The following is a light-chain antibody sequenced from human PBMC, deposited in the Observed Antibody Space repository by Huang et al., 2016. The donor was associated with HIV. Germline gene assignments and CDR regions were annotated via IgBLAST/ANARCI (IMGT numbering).Light chain of an antibody. J-gene: IGKJ3*01. CDR3: QQYNNWPLFT. Sequence: EIVMTQSPATLSVSPGERATLSCRASQSVNNNLAWYQQKPGQAPRRLIYGASTRATGIPARFSGSGSGTEFTLTISSLQSEDFALYYCQQYNNWPLFTFGPGTKVDIE. V-gene: IGKV3D-15*01. CDR1: QSVNNN. CDR2: GAS.